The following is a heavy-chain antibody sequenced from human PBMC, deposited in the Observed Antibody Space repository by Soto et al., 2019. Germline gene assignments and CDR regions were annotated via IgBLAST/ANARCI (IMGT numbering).Heavy chain of an antibody. D-gene: IGHD2-15*01. CDR3: ARGGGGGLVAAKKRSFDY. V-gene: IGHV4-34*01. Sequence: QVQLQQWGAGLLKPSETLSLTCAVYGGSFSGYYWSWIRQPPGKGLEWIGEINHSGSTNYNPSLKSRVTISVDTSKNQFPLKLSSVTAADTAVYYCARGGGGGLVAAKKRSFDYWGQGTLVTVSS. CDR2: INHSGST. CDR1: GGSFSGYY. J-gene: IGHJ4*02.